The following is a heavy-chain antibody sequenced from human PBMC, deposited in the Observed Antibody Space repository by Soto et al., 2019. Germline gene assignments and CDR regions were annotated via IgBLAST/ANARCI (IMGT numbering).Heavy chain of an antibody. CDR2: LYYSGST. CDR1: GGSISSYY. D-gene: IGHD6-13*01. J-gene: IGHJ4*02. CDR3: ARETMRECTSWCGS. V-gene: IGHV4-59*01. Sequence: SETLSLTCTVSGGSISSYYWSWIRQPPGKGLEWIGYLYYSGSTNYNPSLKSRVTISVDTSKNQFSLKLSSVTPADTAVYYCARETMRECTSWCGSRGQGTMVTFSS.